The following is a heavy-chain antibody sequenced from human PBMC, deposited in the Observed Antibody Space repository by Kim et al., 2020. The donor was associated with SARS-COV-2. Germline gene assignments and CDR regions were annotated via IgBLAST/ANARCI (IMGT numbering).Heavy chain of an antibody. Sequence: GGSLRLSCAASGFTFSSYAMSWVRQAPGKGLEWVSAISGSGSSTYYADSVKGRFTISRDNSKNTLYLQMNSLRAEDTAVYYCAKVPLGYILTGFDYWGQGTLVTVSS. CDR1: GFTFSSYA. V-gene: IGHV3-23*01. CDR3: AKVPLGYILTGFDY. D-gene: IGHD3-9*01. J-gene: IGHJ4*02. CDR2: ISGSGSST.